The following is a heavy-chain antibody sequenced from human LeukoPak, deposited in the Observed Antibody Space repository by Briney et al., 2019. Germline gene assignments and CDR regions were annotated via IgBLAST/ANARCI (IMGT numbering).Heavy chain of an antibody. J-gene: IGHJ4*02. CDR3: ARENNDYGGKKAFDY. V-gene: IGHV4-30-4*01. D-gene: IGHD4-23*01. CDR2: IHYSGNT. Sequence: SETLSLTCAVSGGSSRSGVYFWSWIRQPPGKGLEGIGHIHYSGNTYYNPSLKSRVSISVDTSKNQFSLKLSSVTAADTAVYYCARENNDYGGKKAFDYWGQGTLVTVSS. CDR1: GGSSRSGVYF.